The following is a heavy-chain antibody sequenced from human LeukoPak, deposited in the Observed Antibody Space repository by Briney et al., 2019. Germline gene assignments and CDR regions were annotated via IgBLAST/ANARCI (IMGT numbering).Heavy chain of an antibody. CDR1: GFTFSSYT. J-gene: IGHJ5*02. CDR3: AKEHYDFWSGYLSPRWFDP. Sequence: PGGSLRLSCAASGFTFSSYTMNWVRQAPGKGLEWVAFIRYDGSNKYYADSVKGRFTISRDNSKNTLYLQMNSLRAEDTAVYYCAKEHYDFWSGYLSPRWFDPWGQGTLVTVSS. V-gene: IGHV3-30*02. CDR2: IRYDGSNK. D-gene: IGHD3-3*01.